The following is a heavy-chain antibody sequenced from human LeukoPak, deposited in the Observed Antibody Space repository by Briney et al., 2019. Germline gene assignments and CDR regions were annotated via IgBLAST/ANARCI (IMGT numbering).Heavy chain of an antibody. D-gene: IGHD3-22*01. Sequence: GGSLRLSCAASGFTFSSYAMSWVRQAPGKGLEWVSAISGSGGSTYYADSVKGWFTISRDNSKNTLYLQMNSLRAEDTAVYYCAKVIVNSGNYYDSSGYYPLDYWGQGTLVTVSS. CDR1: GFTFSSYA. V-gene: IGHV3-23*01. J-gene: IGHJ4*02. CDR3: AKVIVNSGNYYDSSGYYPLDY. CDR2: ISGSGGST.